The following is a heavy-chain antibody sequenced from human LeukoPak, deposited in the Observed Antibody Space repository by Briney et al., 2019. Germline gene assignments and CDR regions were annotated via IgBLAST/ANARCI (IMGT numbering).Heavy chain of an antibody. D-gene: IGHD4-23*01. V-gene: IGHV4-39*01. CDR1: GGSISSSSYY. Sequence: SETLSLTXTVSGGSISSSSYYWGWIRQPPGKGLEWIGSIYYSGSTYYNPSLKSRVTISVDTSKNQFTLKLSSVTAADTAVYYCARLRWSEGVDYWGQGTLVTVSS. J-gene: IGHJ4*02. CDR3: ARLRWSEGVDY. CDR2: IYYSGST.